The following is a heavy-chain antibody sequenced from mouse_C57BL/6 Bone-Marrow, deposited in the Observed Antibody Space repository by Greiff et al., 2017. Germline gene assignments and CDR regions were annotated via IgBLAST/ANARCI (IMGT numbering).Heavy chain of an antibody. J-gene: IGHJ4*01. CDR2: IYPGTGST. Sequence: VKLKESGTELVRPGASVKLSCKTSGYIFTSFWIHWVKQRCGQGLEWIGRIYPGTGSTYYNEKFKGKATVTADKSSSTASMQLSSLKSEDSAVYYCARADYDVTAMDYWGQGTSVTVSS. CDR3: ARADYDVTAMDY. V-gene: IGHV1-76*01. CDR1: GYIFTSFW. D-gene: IGHD2-4*01.